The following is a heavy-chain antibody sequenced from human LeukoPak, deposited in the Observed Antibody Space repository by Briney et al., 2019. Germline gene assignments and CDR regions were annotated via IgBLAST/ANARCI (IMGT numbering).Heavy chain of an antibody. CDR3: ARGLSSGSGYYFGNWFDP. V-gene: IGHV4-34*01. J-gene: IGHJ5*02. D-gene: IGHD3-22*01. Sequence: SETLSLTCAAYGGSFSGYYWSWIRQPPGKGLEWIGEINHSGSTNYNPSLKSRVTISVDTSKNQFSLKLSSVTAADTAVYYCARGLSSGSGYYFGNWFDPWGQGTLVTVSS. CDR1: GGSFSGYY. CDR2: INHSGST.